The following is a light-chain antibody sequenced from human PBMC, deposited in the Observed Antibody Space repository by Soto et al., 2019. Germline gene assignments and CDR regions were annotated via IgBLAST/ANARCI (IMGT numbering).Light chain of an antibody. CDR1: SGDVGGHNA. V-gene: IGLV2-14*03. CDR3: SSYERSGAYV. Sequence: QSALTQPASVSGSPGQSTTLSCTGTSGDVGGHNAVSWYQQHPGKAPKLLIYDVYNRPSGASNRFSGSKSGNTASLTISGLQAEDEADYYCSSYERSGAYVFGTGTKLTVL. J-gene: IGLJ1*01. CDR2: DVY.